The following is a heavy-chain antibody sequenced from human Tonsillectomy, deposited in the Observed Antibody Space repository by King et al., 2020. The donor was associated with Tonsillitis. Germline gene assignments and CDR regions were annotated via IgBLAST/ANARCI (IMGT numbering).Heavy chain of an antibody. D-gene: IGHD6-13*01. J-gene: IGHJ4*02. CDR1: GYTFTSHA. Sequence: QLVQSGSELKKPGASVRISCKASGYTFTSHAINWVRQAPGQGLQWMGWINTNTGNPTYAQDFTGRFVFSLDTSVKTTFLQISSLNAEDTAVYYCASSAYSGSWSHSFDYWGQGTLVTVSS. CDR2: INTNTGNP. CDR3: ASSAYSGSWSHSFDY. V-gene: IGHV7-4-1*02.